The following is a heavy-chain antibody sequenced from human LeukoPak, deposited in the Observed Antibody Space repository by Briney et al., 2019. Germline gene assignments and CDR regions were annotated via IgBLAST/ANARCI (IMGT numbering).Heavy chain of an antibody. Sequence: GGSLRLSCAASGFTFSSYAMHWVRQAPGKGLEWVAVISYDGSNKYYADSVKGRFTISRDNSKNTLYLQMDSLRAEDTAVYYCVRDLYTHSGRFDYWGQGTLVTVSS. CDR2: ISYDGSNK. D-gene: IGHD5-12*01. J-gene: IGHJ4*02. CDR1: GFTFSSYA. CDR3: VRDLYTHSGRFDY. V-gene: IGHV3-30-3*01.